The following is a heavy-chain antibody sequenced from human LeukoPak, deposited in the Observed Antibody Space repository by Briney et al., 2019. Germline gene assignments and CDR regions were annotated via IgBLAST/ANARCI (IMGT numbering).Heavy chain of an antibody. CDR3: AKAAVPAAVDY. Sequence: QPGGSLRLSCAASGFTFRSYGMHWVRQAPGKGLEWVAVISYDGSNKYYADSVKGRFTISRDNSKNTLYLQMNSLRAEDTAVYYCAKAAVPAAVDYWGQGTLVTVSS. D-gene: IGHD2-2*01. CDR2: ISYDGSNK. J-gene: IGHJ4*02. V-gene: IGHV3-30*18. CDR1: GFTFRSYG.